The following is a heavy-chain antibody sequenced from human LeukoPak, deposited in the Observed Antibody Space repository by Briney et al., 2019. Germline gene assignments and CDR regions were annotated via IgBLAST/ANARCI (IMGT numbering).Heavy chain of an antibody. CDR1: GFTFSNYA. J-gene: IGHJ4*02. D-gene: IGHD5-24*01. V-gene: IGHV3-64D*06. CDR2: ISSTGDST. CDR3: VIATTRDSLFDY. Sequence: PGGSLRLSCSASGFTFSNYAVHWVRQAPGKGLAYLSAISSTGDSTYCADSVQGRCALSRDNSKNTVFLQMSSLRPEDTAVYYCVIATTRDSLFDYWGQGILVTVSS.